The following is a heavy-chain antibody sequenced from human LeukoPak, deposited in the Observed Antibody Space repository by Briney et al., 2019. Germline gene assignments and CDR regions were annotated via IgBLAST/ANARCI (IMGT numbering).Heavy chain of an antibody. Sequence: SETLSLTCTVSGGSISSYYWSWIRQPPGKGLEWIGYIYYSGSTTYKPSLKSRVTISVDTSKNQFSLKLSSVTAADTAVYYCARLSIVGATNFDYWGQGTLVTVSS. J-gene: IGHJ4*02. D-gene: IGHD1-26*01. CDR1: GGSISSYY. CDR3: ARLSIVGATNFDY. V-gene: IGHV4-59*08. CDR2: IYYSGST.